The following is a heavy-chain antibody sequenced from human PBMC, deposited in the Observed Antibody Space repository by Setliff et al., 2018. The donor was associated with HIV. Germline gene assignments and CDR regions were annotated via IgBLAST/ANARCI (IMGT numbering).Heavy chain of an antibody. Sequence: PGESLKISCAASGFTFSSHSMNWVRQAPGKGLEWVSSISSSSYIYYADSVKGRFTISRDNAKNSLYLQMNSLRAEDTAVYYCARDRPRGGGSLDAFDIWGQGTMVTVSS. CDR3: ARDRPRGGGSLDAFDI. D-gene: IGHD1-26*01. V-gene: IGHV3-21*01. CDR2: ISSSSYI. J-gene: IGHJ3*02. CDR1: GFTFSSHS.